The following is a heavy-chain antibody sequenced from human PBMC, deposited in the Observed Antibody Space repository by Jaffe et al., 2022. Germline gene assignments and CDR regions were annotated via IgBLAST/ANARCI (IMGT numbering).Heavy chain of an antibody. Sequence: EVQLLESGGGLVQPGGSLRLSCAASGFTFSSYAMSWVRQAPGKGLEWVSAISGSGGSTYYADSVKGRFTISRDNSKNTLYLQMNSLRAEDTAVYYCAKDRPYCSGGSCSYDAFDIWGQGTMVTVSS. CDR1: GFTFSSYA. CDR2: ISGSGGST. D-gene: IGHD2-15*01. J-gene: IGHJ3*02. CDR3: AKDRPYCSGGSCSYDAFDI. V-gene: IGHV3-23*01.